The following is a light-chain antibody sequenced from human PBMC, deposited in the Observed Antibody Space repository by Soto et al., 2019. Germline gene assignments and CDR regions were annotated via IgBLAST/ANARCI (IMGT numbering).Light chain of an antibody. CDR2: DAS. Sequence: DIQMTQSPSTLSASVGDRVTVTCRASQSITSWLAWYQQKPGKAPKLLIYDASSLETEVPSRFSGRGSGTEFILTSSCLQPDDFATYYCQQYSSYPFTFGPGTTVDI. V-gene: IGKV1-5*01. CDR3: QQYSSYPFT. J-gene: IGKJ3*01. CDR1: QSITSW.